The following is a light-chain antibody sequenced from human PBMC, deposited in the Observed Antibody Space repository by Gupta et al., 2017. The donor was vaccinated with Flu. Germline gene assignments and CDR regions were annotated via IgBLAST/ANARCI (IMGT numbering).Light chain of an antibody. CDR2: DDS. Sequence: SFVLTPPPSVSVAPGLTARITCGGNSIGSKVVHWYQQKAGQAPVLVVFDDSDRPSGVPERFSGSNSGNTATTTITGVEAEDEADDYCQVWDTARDHVIFGGGTKLTVL. V-gene: IGLV3-21*02. CDR3: QVWDTARDHVI. J-gene: IGLJ2*01. CDR1: SIGSKV.